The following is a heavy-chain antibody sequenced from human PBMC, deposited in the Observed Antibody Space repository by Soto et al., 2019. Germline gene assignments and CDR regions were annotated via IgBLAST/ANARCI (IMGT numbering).Heavy chain of an antibody. CDR1: GYTFTSNA. V-gene: IGHV1-3*01. J-gene: IGHJ6*02. Sequence: GASVKVSCKASGYTFTSNAMHWVRQAPGQRLEWMGWINAGNQNTKYSQKFQGRFTMTRDTSASTAYMELSSLRSEDTAVYYCARDLSDRYYYYYGMDVWGQGTTVTVSS. CDR2: INAGNQNT. CDR3: ARDLSDRYYYYYGMDV.